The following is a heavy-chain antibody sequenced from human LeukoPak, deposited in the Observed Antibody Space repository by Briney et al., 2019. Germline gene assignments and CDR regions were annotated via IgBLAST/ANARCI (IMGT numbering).Heavy chain of an antibody. D-gene: IGHD1-14*01. Sequence: SVKVSCKASGYTFTSYGISWVRQAPGQGLEWMGGIIPIFGTANYAQKFQGRVTITADESTSTAYMGLSSLRSEDTAVYYCARDGVPRFSPLGPPVAFDIWGQGTMVTVSS. CDR2: IIPIFGTA. CDR3: ARDGVPRFSPLGPPVAFDI. CDR1: GYTFTSYG. J-gene: IGHJ3*02. V-gene: IGHV1-69*13.